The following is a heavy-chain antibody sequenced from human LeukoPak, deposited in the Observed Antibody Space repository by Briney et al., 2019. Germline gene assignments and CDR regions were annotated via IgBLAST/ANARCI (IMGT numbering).Heavy chain of an antibody. Sequence: SETLSLTCTVSGGSISNYYWSWTRQPPGKGLEWIGYIYYSGSTNYNPSLKSRVTISVDTSKNQFSLKLSSVTAADTAVYYCARVGGTNYYYYGMDVWGQGTTVTVPS. D-gene: IGHD1-26*01. J-gene: IGHJ6*02. CDR3: ARVGGTNYYYYGMDV. CDR2: IYYSGST. CDR1: GGSISNYY. V-gene: IGHV4-59*01.